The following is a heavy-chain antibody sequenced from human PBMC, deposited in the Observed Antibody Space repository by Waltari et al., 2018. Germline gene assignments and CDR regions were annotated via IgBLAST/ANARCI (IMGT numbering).Heavy chain of an antibody. CDR3: AKGVSSWYSFGMDV. CDR1: GFSFDNFA. J-gene: IGHJ6*02. Sequence: EVKVVESGGGLVQPGRSLRLSCTGSGFSFDNFAMHWVRQAPGKGLEWVSGISWDSRAIGYADPVKGRFTISRDNARNSVYLQRNSLRSEDMALYYCAKGVSSWYSFGMDVWGQGTTVTVSS. D-gene: IGHD6-13*01. CDR2: ISWDSRAI. V-gene: IGHV3-9*03.